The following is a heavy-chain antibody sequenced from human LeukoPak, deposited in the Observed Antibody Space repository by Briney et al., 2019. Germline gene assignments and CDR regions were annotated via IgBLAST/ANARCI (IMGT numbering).Heavy chain of an antibody. Sequence: SETLSLTCAVYGGSFSGYYWSWIRQPPGKGLEWIGEINHSGSTNYNPSLKSRVTISVNTSKNQFSLKLSSVTAAETAVYYCAYYDSSGYDYPVGWFDPWGQGTLVTVSS. D-gene: IGHD3-22*01. CDR2: INHSGST. CDR1: GGSFSGYY. CDR3: AYYDSSGYDYPVGWFDP. V-gene: IGHV4-34*01. J-gene: IGHJ5*02.